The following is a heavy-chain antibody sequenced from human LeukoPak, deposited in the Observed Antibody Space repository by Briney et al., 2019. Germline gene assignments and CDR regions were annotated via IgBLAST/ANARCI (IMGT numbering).Heavy chain of an antibody. CDR1: GFTFSSYA. Sequence: GRSLRLSCAASGFTFSSYAMHWVRQAPGKGLEWVAVISYDGSNKYYADSVKGRFTISRDNSKNTLYLQMNSLRAEDTAVYYCAREVVVAATGDYYGMDVWGQGTTVTVSS. CDR3: AREVVVAATGDYYGMDV. J-gene: IGHJ6*02. V-gene: IGHV3-30-3*01. D-gene: IGHD2-15*01. CDR2: ISYDGSNK.